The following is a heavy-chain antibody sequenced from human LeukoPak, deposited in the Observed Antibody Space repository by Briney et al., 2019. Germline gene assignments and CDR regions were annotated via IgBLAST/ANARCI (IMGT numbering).Heavy chain of an antibody. CDR1: GITFSNYA. J-gene: IGHJ4*02. Sequence: GGSLRLSCVASGITFSNYAVSWVRQAPEKGLDWVSVISGSARKIRYADSVKGRFTISRDNSENIVYLQMNNLRVEDTAVYYCAGRPTGYSSGYIHWGQGTLVTVSS. CDR3: AGRPTGYSSGYIH. CDR2: ISGSARKI. D-gene: IGHD5-18*01. V-gene: IGHV3-23*01.